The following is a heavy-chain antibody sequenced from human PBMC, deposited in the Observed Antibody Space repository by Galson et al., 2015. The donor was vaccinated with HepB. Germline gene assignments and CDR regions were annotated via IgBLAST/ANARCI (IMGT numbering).Heavy chain of an antibody. J-gene: IGHJ6*02. D-gene: IGHD6-6*01. Sequence: LRLSCAASGFPFSSYAMHWVRQAPGKGLEWVAVISYDGSNKYYADSVKGRFTISRDNSKNTLYLQMNSLRAEDTAVYYCARDPAARRYYYGMDVWGQGTTVTVSS. CDR1: GFPFSSYA. V-gene: IGHV3-30-3*01. CDR2: ISYDGSNK. CDR3: ARDPAARRYYYGMDV.